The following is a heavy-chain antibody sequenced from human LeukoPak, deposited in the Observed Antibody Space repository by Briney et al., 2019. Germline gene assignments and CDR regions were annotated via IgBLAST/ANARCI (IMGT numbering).Heavy chain of an antibody. D-gene: IGHD3-22*01. V-gene: IGHV3-48*03. Sequence: PGGSLRLSCAASGFTFSSYEMHWVRQAPGKGLEWVSYISSSGSTKKYADSVKGRFTISRDNAKNSLYLQMNSLRAEDTAVYYCAKASYYDSSRDYWGQGTLVTVSS. CDR1: GFTFSSYE. J-gene: IGHJ4*02. CDR2: ISSSGSTK. CDR3: AKASYYDSSRDY.